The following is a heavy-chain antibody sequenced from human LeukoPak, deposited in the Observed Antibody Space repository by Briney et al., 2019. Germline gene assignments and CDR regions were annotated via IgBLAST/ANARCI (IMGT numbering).Heavy chain of an antibody. CDR1: GFTFSSYA. CDR3: AKDLRYSSILGAFDI. Sequence: GGSLRLSCAASGFTFSSYAMSWVRQAPGKGLEWVSAISGSGGGTYYADSVKGRFTISRDNSKNTLYLQMNSLRAEDTAVYYCAKDLRYSSILGAFDIWGQGTMVTVSS. V-gene: IGHV3-23*01. CDR2: ISGSGGGT. J-gene: IGHJ3*02. D-gene: IGHD6-13*01.